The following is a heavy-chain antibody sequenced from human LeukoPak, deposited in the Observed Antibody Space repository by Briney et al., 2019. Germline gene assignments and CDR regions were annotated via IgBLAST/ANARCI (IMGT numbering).Heavy chain of an antibody. J-gene: IGHJ4*02. Sequence: SETLSLTCTVSGGSISSYYWSWIRQPPGKGLEWIGYIYYSGSTNHNPSLKSRVTISVDTSKNQFSLKLSSVTAADTAVYYCARDLGSSSWYTVYYWGQGTLVTVSS. CDR2: IYYSGST. CDR1: GGSISSYY. V-gene: IGHV4-59*01. CDR3: ARDLGSSSWYTVYY. D-gene: IGHD6-13*01.